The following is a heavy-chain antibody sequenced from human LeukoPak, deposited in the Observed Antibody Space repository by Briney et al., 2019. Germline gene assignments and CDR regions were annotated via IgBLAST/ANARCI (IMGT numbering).Heavy chain of an antibody. CDR1: GFTFSRYS. Sequence: GGSLRVSCAASGFTFSRYSMTWVRQAPGKGLEWVANIKPDGSEKYYVDSVKGRFTISRDNAKNSLYLQMNSLRAEDTAVYYCARRDFYGGNSLDAFDIWGQGTMVTVSS. J-gene: IGHJ3*02. CDR3: ARRDFYGGNSLDAFDI. CDR2: IKPDGSEK. D-gene: IGHD4-23*01. V-gene: IGHV3-7*01.